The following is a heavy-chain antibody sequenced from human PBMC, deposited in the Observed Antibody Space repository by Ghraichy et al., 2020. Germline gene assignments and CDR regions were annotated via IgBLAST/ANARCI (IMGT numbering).Heavy chain of an antibody. Sequence: SCAASGFSFSDYALSWIRQAPGKGLEWVAAISGSGGTTYYADPVKGRFTVSRDKAKSNLYLQMKSLRAEDTAIYYCAKDISSTWYGGWFDPWGRGTLVTVSS. CDR3: AKDISSTWYGGWFDP. D-gene: IGHD2-2*01. CDR1: GFSFSDYA. CDR2: ISGSGGTT. V-gene: IGHV3-23*01. J-gene: IGHJ5*02.